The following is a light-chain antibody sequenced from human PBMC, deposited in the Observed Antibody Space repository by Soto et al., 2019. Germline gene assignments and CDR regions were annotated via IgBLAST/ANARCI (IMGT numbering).Light chain of an antibody. V-gene: IGKV1-39*01. CDR1: QRISTY. Sequence: DIQMTQSPSSLSASVGDRVTITCRASQRISTYLNWYQQKPGKAPKLLIYAASSLQSGVPSRFSSSASGTDFPLTISSLQPEDFATYYCQQSYSAPRTFGQGTKVEIK. CDR3: QQSYSAPRT. CDR2: AAS. J-gene: IGKJ1*01.